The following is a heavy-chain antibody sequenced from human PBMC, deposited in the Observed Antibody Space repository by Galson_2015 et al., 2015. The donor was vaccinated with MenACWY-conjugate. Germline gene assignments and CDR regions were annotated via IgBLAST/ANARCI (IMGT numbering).Heavy chain of an antibody. V-gene: IGHV4-39*07. CDR3: ARGNTGTGHYYYGLDV. J-gene: IGHJ6*02. Sequence: ETLSLTCTVSGGFIRGSPYYWGWIRQPPGQGLAWIGSIYQSGSTFYNPSLKSRVTMSIDTPKNQFSLRLSYVTAADTAFYYCARGNTGTGHYYYGLDVWGQGTTVTVSS. D-gene: IGHD1-1*01. CDR2: IYQSGST. CDR1: GGFIRGSPYY.